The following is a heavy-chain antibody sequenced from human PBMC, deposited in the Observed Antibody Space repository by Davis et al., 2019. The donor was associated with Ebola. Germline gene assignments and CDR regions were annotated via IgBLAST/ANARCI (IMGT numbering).Heavy chain of an antibody. CDR1: GFTFSSYW. J-gene: IGHJ6*04. D-gene: IGHD3-3*01. V-gene: IGHV3-74*01. Sequence: GESLKISCAASGFTFSSYWMHWVRQAPGKGLVWVSRINSDGSSTSYADSVKGRFTISRDNAKNTLYLQMNSLRVEDTAVYFCAKGGALRILEWLGVWGKGTTVTVSS. CDR3: AKGGALRILEWLGV. CDR2: INSDGSST.